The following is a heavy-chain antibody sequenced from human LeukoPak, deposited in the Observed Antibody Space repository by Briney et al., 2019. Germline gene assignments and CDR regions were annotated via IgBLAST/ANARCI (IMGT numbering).Heavy chain of an antibody. CDR2: IIPIFGTA. J-gene: IGHJ5*02. Sequence: ASVKVSCKASGGTFSSYAISWVRQAPGQGLEWMGGIIPIFGTANYAQKFQGGVTITADESTSTAYMELSSLRSEDTAVYYCARSGFLTTVNWFDPWGQGTLVTVSS. D-gene: IGHD4-11*01. V-gene: IGHV1-69*13. CDR1: GGTFSSYA. CDR3: ARSGFLTTVNWFDP.